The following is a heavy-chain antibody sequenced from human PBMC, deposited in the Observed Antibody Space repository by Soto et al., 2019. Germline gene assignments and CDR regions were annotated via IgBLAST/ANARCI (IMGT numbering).Heavy chain of an antibody. J-gene: IGHJ5*02. CDR2: IYYSGST. V-gene: IGHV4-59*01. D-gene: IGHD6-19*01. CDR1: GGSISSYY. Sequence: PSETLSLTCTVSGGSISSYYWSWIRQPPGKGLEWIGYIYYSGSTNYNPSLKSRVTISVDTSKNQFSLKLSSVTAADTAAYYCARETYSSGWYGNWFDPWGQGTLVTVSS. CDR3: ARETYSSGWYGNWFDP.